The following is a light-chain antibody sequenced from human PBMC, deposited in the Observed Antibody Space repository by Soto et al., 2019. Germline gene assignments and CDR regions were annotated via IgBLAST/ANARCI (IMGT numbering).Light chain of an antibody. CDR1: QSVSSNY. CDR2: SAS. Sequence: EIVLTQSPGTLSLSPGERVTLSCRASQSVSSNYLAWYQQKPGQAPRLLIYSASSRATGIPDRFSGSGSGTDFTLTIDRLEPEDCAVDYCQQYGGSPRVTFGGGTKVEIK. J-gene: IGKJ4*01. CDR3: QQYGGSPRVT. V-gene: IGKV3-20*01.